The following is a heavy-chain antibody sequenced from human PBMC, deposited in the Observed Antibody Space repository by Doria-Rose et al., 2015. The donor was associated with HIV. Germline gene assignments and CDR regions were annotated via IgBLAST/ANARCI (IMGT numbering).Heavy chain of an antibody. CDR1: GASVSSRGYY. CDR3: ARMGSYRELDY. J-gene: IGHJ4*02. D-gene: IGHD3-3*01. Sequence: QVQLQKWGPGLVKPSETLSLTCSVSGASVSSRGYYWNWIRQVPGKGLESLGYTYYTGTSDYSPSLKSRLNMAVDTSKNQFSLKLSFVTVADTAVYYCARMGSYRELDYWGQGARGIVSA. CDR2: TYYTGTS. V-gene: IGHV4-31*03.